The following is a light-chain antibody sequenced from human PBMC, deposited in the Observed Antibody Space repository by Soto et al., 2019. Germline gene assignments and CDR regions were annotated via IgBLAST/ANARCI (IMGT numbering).Light chain of an antibody. J-gene: IGLJ2*01. CDR2: SNN. CDR3: AAWDDSLNVLV. CDR1: SSNIGSKS. V-gene: IGLV1-44*01. Sequence: QSVLTQPPSVSGTPGQRVNISCSGSSSNIGSKSVSWYQHLPQTAPKLLIYSNNQRPSGVPGRFSGSKSGTSASLAISGLQSDDETQYYCAAWDDSLNVLVFGGGTKLTVL.